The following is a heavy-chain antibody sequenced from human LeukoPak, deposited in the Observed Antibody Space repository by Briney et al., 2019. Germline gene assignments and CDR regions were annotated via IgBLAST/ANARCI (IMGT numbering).Heavy chain of an antibody. J-gene: IGHJ4*02. D-gene: IGHD5-12*01. V-gene: IGHV1-58*01. Sequence: SGKVSCKASGFTFTSSAVQWVRQARGQRLEWIGWIVVGSGNTNYEQKFQERVTITRDMSTSTAYMELSSLRSEDTAVYYCAADQYSGYDSFGYWGQGTLVTVSS. CDR1: GFTFTSSA. CDR2: IVVGSGNT. CDR3: AADQYSGYDSFGY.